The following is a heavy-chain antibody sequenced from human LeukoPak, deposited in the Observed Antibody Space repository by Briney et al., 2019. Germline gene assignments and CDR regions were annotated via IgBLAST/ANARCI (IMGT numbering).Heavy chain of an antibody. Sequence: ASVNVSCKVSESTLTELSMHWVRQAPGKGLEWMGGFDPEDGATIYAHKFQGRVTMTEDTSTDTAYMELSSLRSEDTAVYYCATVVLYSGYYFDYWGQGTLVTVSS. J-gene: IGHJ4*02. CDR3: ATVVLYSGYYFDY. V-gene: IGHV1-24*01. D-gene: IGHD5-12*01. CDR2: FDPEDGAT. CDR1: ESTLTELS.